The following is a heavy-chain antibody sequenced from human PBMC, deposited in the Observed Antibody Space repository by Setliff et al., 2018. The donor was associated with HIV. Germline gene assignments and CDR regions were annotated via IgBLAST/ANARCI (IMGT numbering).Heavy chain of an antibody. CDR3: AKEQEIGSYLDP. Sequence: ASVKVSCKASGGAFISHTFTWVRQAPGQGLEWMGRIIPILGIPNYAQNFQGRLTISADKSTRTAYLELSSLRSDDSAVYFCAKEQEIGSYLDPWGQGTLVTVSS. J-gene: IGHJ5*02. CDR1: GGAFISHT. V-gene: IGHV1-69*04. CDR2: IIPILGIP. D-gene: IGHD2-2*02.